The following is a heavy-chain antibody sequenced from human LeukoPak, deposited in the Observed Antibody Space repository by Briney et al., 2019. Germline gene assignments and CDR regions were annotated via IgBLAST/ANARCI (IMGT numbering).Heavy chain of an antibody. CDR2: IKQDGSAK. CDR3: AREIYWSGGSCYERYFDY. CDR1: GFTLSSYW. Sequence: PGGSLCLSCAASGFTLSSYWMNWVRQAPGKGLEWVANIKQDGSAKYYVDSVKGRFTISRDNAKNLLYLQMNSLRAEDTAVYYCAREIYWSGGSCYERYFDYWGQGNLVTVTA. V-gene: IGHV3-7*01. D-gene: IGHD2-15*01. J-gene: IGHJ4*02.